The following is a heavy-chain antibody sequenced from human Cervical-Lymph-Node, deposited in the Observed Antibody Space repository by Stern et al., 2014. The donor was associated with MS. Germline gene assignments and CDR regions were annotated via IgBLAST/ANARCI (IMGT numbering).Heavy chain of an antibody. CDR2: IYFSGYT. V-gene: IGHV4-59*11. CDR3: ARDKYNAFDI. J-gene: IGHJ3*02. D-gene: IGHD2/OR15-2a*01. Sequence: VQLVESGPGLVQPSETLSLTCTVSGGSFSGHYWSWIRPPPGKGLEWIGYIYFSGYTNYNPSLQSRVTISVDTSKSQFSLRLSSVTAADTAVYYCARDKYNAFDIWGQGTMVTVSS. CDR1: GGSFSGHY.